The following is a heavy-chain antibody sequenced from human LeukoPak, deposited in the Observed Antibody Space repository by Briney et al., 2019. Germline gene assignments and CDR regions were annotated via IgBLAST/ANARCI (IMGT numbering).Heavy chain of an antibody. CDR1: GFTFSSYS. D-gene: IGHD4-17*01. Sequence: GGSLRLSCAASGFTFSSYSMNWVRQAPGKGLEWVSSISSSSSYIYYADSVKGRFTISRDNAKNSLYLQMNSLRAEDTDVYYCARDAPYGDYTGFDYWGQGTLVTVSS. CDR3: ARDAPYGDYTGFDY. V-gene: IGHV3-21*01. J-gene: IGHJ4*02. CDR2: ISSSSSYI.